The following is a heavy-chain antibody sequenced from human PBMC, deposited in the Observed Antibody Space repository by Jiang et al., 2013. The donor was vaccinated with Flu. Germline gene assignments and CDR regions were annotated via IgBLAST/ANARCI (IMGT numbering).Heavy chain of an antibody. J-gene: IGHJ2*01. D-gene: IGHD2-2*01. Sequence: KPSETLSLTCTVSGGSSVVTTGAGFGSPRKGLEWIGYIYYSGSTNYNPSLKSRVTISVDTSKNQFSLKLSSVTAADTAVYYCARTRGSSSFFDTNGWDLDLWGRGTLVAVSS. V-gene: IGHV4-59*01. CDR2: IYYSGST. CDR1: GGSSVVTT. CDR3: ARTRGSSSFFDTNGWDLDL.